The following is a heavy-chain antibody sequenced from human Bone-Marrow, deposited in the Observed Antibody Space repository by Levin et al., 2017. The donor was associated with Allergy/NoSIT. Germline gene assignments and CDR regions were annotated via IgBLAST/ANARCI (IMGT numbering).Heavy chain of an antibody. D-gene: IGHD4/OR15-4a*01. Sequence: ASVKVSCKASGYIFVGQYMHWVRQAPGQGLEWMGWINPSGADTNYGPTFHGRVTMTRDTSISTVYMELSSLTRDDTAVYYWARGAIAGFYFDVWGQGTLVTVPS. CDR3: ARGAIAGFYFDV. CDR2: INPSGADT. CDR1: GYIFVGQY. J-gene: IGHJ4*02. V-gene: IGHV1-2*02.